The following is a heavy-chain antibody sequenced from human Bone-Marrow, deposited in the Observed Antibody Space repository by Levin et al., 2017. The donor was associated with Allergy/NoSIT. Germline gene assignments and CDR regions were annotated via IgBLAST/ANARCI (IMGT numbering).Heavy chain of an antibody. CDR3: ARLGSSGWFGS. CDR2: IDPSDSDT. Sequence: SGGSLRLSCKGSGYNFISNWISWVRQMPGKGLEWMGRIDPSDSDTIYSPSFQGHVTISIDKSVSTAYLQWSSLKAPDTAMYYCARLGSSGWFGSWGQGTLVTVSS. V-gene: IGHV5-10-1*01. J-gene: IGHJ5*02. CDR1: GYNFISNW. D-gene: IGHD6-19*01.